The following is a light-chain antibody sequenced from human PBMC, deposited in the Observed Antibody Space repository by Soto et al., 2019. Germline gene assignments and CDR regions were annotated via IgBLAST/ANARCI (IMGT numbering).Light chain of an antibody. CDR3: SSYGASSTL. Sequence: QSALTQPASVSGSPGQSITISCTGSSSDIGGYNYVSWYQQHPGKAPQLMIYDVSYRPSGISDRLSGSKSGNTASLTISGLQPKDEADYSCSSYGASSTLFGGGTQLTVL. CDR1: SSDIGGYNY. CDR2: DVS. V-gene: IGLV2-14*03. J-gene: IGLJ3*02.